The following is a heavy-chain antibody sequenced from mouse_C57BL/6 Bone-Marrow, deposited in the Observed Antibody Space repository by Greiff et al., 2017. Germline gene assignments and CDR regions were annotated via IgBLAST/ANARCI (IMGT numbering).Heavy chain of an antibody. CDR2: IYPTSGRT. CDR3: ARSGPLWRSLDG. CDR1: GYTFTSYW. V-gene: IGHV1-55*01. J-gene: IGHJ2*01. Sequence: VQLQQPGAELVKPGASVKMSCKASGYTFTSYWITWVKQRPGQGLEWIGDIYPTSGRTNYNEKFKSKAILTLDTSSNTAYMHLSSLTSGDSAVFYCARSGPLWRSLDGGGQGTTLT. D-gene: IGHD1-2*01.